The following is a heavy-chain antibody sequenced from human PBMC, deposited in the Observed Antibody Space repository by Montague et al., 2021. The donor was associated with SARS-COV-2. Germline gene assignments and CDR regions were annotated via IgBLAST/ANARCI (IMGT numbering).Heavy chain of an antibody. CDR3: ARVPDYYDSSGYYFDAFDI. CDR2: INHSGSI. J-gene: IGHJ3*02. Sequence: SETLSLTCAVYGGSFSGYYWSWIRQPPGKGLEWFGEINHSGSINYNPSLKSRVTISVDTSKNQFSLKLSSVTAADTAVYYCARVPDYYDSSGYYFDAFDIWGQGTMVTVSS. D-gene: IGHD3-22*01. V-gene: IGHV4-34*01. CDR1: GGSFSGYY.